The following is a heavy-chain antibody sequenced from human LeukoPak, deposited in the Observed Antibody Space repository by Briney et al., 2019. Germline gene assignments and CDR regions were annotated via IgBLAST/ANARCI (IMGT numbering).Heavy chain of an antibody. J-gene: IGHJ4*02. V-gene: IGHV4-30-4*01. Sequence: TLSLTCTVXXGXISXXDYYWXWXRQPPXKGLEXIGYISSSGATYYNPSLRSRITISVDSSKSQFSLNLSSVTASDTAVYYCAGVGDGGYGGFDYWGQGTLVTVSS. CDR3: AGVGDGGYGGFDY. CDR2: ISSSGAT. D-gene: IGHD5-12*01. CDR1: XGXISXXDYY.